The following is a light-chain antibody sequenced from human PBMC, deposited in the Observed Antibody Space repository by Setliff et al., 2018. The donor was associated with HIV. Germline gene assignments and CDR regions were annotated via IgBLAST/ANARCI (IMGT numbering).Light chain of an antibody. CDR3: SSYTSSSTYV. CDR1: SSDVGGYNY. V-gene: IGLV2-14*03. CDR2: DVS. J-gene: IGLJ1*01. Sequence: QSALAQPASVSGSPGQSITISCTGTSSDVGGYNYVSWYQQHPGKAPKLMIYDVSNRPSGVSNRFSGSKSGNTASLTISGLQAEDEADYYFSSYTSSSTYVFGTGNQGHRP.